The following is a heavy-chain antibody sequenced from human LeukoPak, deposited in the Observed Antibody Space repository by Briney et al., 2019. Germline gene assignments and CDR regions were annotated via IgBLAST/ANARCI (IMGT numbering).Heavy chain of an antibody. J-gene: IGHJ4*02. CDR2: IYTSGST. D-gene: IGHD1-26*01. V-gene: IGHV4-4*07. CDR3: ARGGRSPIVGATRQLDY. Sequence: PSETLSLTCTVSGGSISSYYWSWIRQPAGKGLEWIGRIYTSGSTNYNPSLKSRVTMSVDTSKNQFSLKLSSVTAADTAVYYCARGGRSPIVGATRQLDYWGQGTLVTVSS. CDR1: GGSISSYY.